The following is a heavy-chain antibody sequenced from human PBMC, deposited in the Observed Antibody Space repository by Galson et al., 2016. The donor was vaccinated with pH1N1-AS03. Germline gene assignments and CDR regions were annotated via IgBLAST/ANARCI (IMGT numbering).Heavy chain of an antibody. V-gene: IGHV1-18*04. Sequence: SVKVSCKASGYTFTSYGISWVRQAPGQGLEWMGRISGDNGNTNYAQKFQGRVTMTTDTSTNTSYMELRRLRSDDTSVFYCARDHGGGIIKEAYWGQGTLVTVSA. D-gene: IGHD3-10*01. CDR2: ISGDNGNT. J-gene: IGHJ4*02. CDR1: GYTFTSYG. CDR3: ARDHGGGIIKEAY.